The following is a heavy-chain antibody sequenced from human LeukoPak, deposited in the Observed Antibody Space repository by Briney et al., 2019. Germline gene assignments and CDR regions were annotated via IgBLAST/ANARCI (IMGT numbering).Heavy chain of an antibody. CDR1: GFTFSSYA. Sequence: GGSLRLSCAASGFTFSSYAMTWVRQAPGKGLEWVSAIRGSGGSTYYADSVKGRFTISRDNSKNTLYLQMNSLRAEDTAVYYCAKPYSSSWYGFDSWGQGTLVTVSS. V-gene: IGHV3-23*01. CDR2: IRGSGGST. CDR3: AKPYSSSWYGFDS. D-gene: IGHD6-13*01. J-gene: IGHJ4*02.